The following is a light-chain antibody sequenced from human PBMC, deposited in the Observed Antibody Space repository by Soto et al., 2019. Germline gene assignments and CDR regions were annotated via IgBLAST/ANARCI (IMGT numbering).Light chain of an antibody. J-gene: IGKJ4*01. CDR3: QQRSNWRRT. V-gene: IGKV3-11*01. CDR2: DAS. Sequence: EIVLTQSPATLSLSPGERATLSCRASQSVSSYLAWYQPKPGQAPRLLIYDASNRATGIPARFSGSGSGTDFTLTISSLEPEDFAVYYCQQRSNWRRTFGGGTKVEIK. CDR1: QSVSSY.